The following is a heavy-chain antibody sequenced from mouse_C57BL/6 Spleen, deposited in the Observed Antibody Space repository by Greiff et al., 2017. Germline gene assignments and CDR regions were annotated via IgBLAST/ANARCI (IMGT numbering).Heavy chain of an antibody. CDR1: GYTFTDYE. Sequence: VKLLESGAELVRPGASVTLSCKASGYTFTDYEMHWVKQTPVHGLEWIGAIDPETGGTAYNQKFKGKAILTADKSSSTAYMGLRSLTSEDSAVYYCTTYGNYAFAYWGQGTLVTVSA. V-gene: IGHV1-15*01. J-gene: IGHJ3*01. CDR3: TTYGNYAFAY. CDR2: IDPETGGT. D-gene: IGHD2-1*01.